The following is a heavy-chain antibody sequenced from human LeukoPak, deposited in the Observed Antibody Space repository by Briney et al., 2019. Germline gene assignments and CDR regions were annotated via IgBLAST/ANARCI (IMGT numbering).Heavy chain of an antibody. V-gene: IGHV4-34*01. D-gene: IGHD2-15*01. J-gene: IGHJ6*02. Sequence: SETLSLTCSVYGGSLSEFYLTWIRQSPGKGLEWIGEMDHSGNTNYNPSLKSRITISVDTSKNLLSLKLSSVTAADTAVYYCAQRRYCSGGSCYTLDYYYYGMDVWGQGTTVIVSS. CDR2: MDHSGNT. CDR3: AQRRYCSGGSCYTLDYYYYGMDV. CDR1: GGSLSEFY.